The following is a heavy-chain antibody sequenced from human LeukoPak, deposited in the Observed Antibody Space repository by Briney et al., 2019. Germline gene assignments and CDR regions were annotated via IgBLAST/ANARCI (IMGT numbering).Heavy chain of an antibody. CDR1: GFTFSSYA. Sequence: PGGSLRLSCAASGFTFSSYAMHWVRQAPGKGLEWVAVIVYDGSNKYYADSVKGRITISRDNSKNTLYLQMNSLRAEDTAVYYCAKDRTFNYYGSGNFDYWGPGTLVTVSS. D-gene: IGHD3-10*01. CDR3: AKDRTFNYYGSGNFDY. V-gene: IGHV3-30-3*01. J-gene: IGHJ4*02. CDR2: IVYDGSNK.